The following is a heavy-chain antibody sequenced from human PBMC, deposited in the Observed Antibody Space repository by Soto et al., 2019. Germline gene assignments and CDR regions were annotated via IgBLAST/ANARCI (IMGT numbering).Heavy chain of an antibody. D-gene: IGHD2-15*01. CDR2: INPSGATT. J-gene: IGHJ3*01. V-gene: IGHV3-23*01. CDR1: GFTFSSYT. Sequence: GGSLRLSCAASGFTFSSYTMTWVRQAPGEGPEWVSIINPSGATTYYAGSVKGRFTISRDNSKNTLYLQMNSLRADDTAVYYCAKRLQPAVGPF. CDR3: AKRLQPAVGPF.